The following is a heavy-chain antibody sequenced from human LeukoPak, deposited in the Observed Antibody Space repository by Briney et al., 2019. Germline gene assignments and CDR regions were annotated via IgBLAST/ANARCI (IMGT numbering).Heavy chain of an antibody. V-gene: IGHV3-74*01. CDR3: ARDRYYGMDV. CDR2: SSSDGSST. Sequence: GGSLRLSCAASGFTFSSYWMHWVRQVPGKGLAWVSRSSSDGSSTSYADSVKGRFTTSRDNAKNTLYLQMNSLRAEDTAVYYCARDRYYGMDVWGQGTTVTVSS. J-gene: IGHJ6*02. CDR1: GFTFSSYW.